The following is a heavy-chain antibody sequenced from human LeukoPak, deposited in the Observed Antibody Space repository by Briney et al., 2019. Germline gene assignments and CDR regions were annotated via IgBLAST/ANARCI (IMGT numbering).Heavy chain of an antibody. CDR2: ISYDGSNK. J-gene: IGHJ4*02. CDR1: GFTFSSYA. V-gene: IGHV3-30-3*01. Sequence: GRSLRLSCAASGFTFSSYAMHWVRQAPGKGLEWVAVISYDGSNKYYADSVKGRFTISRDNSKNTLYLQMNSLRAEDTAVYYCAREFGDFDWSFDYWGQGTLVTVSS. CDR3: AREFGDFDWSFDY. D-gene: IGHD3-9*01.